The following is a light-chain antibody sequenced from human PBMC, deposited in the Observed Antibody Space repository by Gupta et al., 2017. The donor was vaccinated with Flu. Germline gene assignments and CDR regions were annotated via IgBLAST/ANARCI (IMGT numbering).Light chain of an antibody. V-gene: IGLV2-14*01. CDR2: EVD. CDR3: SSFTDTATKWA. Sequence: VSCYQQHPGKAPKIIIYEVDKRPPGVSGRFSGSKSGNTASLPISGLQAEDDADHSCSSFTDTATKWAFAGGTRLTVL. J-gene: IGLJ3*02.